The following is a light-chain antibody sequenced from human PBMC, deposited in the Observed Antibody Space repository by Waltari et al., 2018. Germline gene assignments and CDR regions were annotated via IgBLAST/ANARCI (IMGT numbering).Light chain of an antibody. CDR2: EVN. J-gene: IGLJ3*02. CDR3: CSYAGTTSWL. V-gene: IGLV2-23*02. Sequence: QSALTQPASVSGSPGQSITISCTGTSRDVGDYNLVSWYQQHAGQVPKLIIYEVNKRPSGFSTRFSGSRSGNTASLTISGLQAEDEATYFCCSYAGTTSWLFGGGTKVTVL. CDR1: SRDVGDYNL.